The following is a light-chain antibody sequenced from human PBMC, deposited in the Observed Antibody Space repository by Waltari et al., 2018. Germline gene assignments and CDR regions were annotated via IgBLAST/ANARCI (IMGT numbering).Light chain of an antibody. Sequence: QSALTQPASVSGSPGQSITISCTGTSSDVGGYNYVSWYQQHPGKAPKPMISDVSKRPSGVSNRFTGSKSDNTASLTISGLQAEDEADYYCSSYTSSSTWVFGGGTKLTVL. V-gene: IGLV2-14*01. CDR2: DVS. J-gene: IGLJ3*02. CDR3: SSYTSSSTWV. CDR1: SSDVGGYNY.